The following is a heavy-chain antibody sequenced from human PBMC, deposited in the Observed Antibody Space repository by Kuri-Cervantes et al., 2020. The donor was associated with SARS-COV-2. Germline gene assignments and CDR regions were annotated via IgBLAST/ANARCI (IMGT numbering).Heavy chain of an antibody. CDR2: IIPIFGTS. V-gene: IGHV1-69*06. D-gene: IGHD6-19*01. J-gene: IGHJ5*02. CDR1: GGTFNSYS. CDR3: ARTVAGILTFDP. Sequence: SVKVSCKASGGTFNSYSITWVRQAPGQGLEWMGGIIPIFGTSNYAQNFQDRVTITADKSTSTAYMELSSLRSEDTAVYYCARTVAGILTFDPWGQGTLVTVSS.